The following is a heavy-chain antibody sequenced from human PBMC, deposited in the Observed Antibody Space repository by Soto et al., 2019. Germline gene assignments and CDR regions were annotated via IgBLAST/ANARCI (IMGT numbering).Heavy chain of an antibody. CDR2: SSAYNGNT. D-gene: IGHD6-13*01. Sequence: QVQLVQSGAEVKKPGASVRVSCKASGYTFTSYGISWVRQAPGHGLEWMGWSSAYNGNTNYAQSLQGRVTMTTDTSTTTAYMELRSLKSDDTAVSYCARVSPSSRAAEPWGQGTLVTVS. V-gene: IGHV1-18*01. CDR3: ARVSPSSRAAEP. CDR1: GYTFTSYG. J-gene: IGHJ4*02.